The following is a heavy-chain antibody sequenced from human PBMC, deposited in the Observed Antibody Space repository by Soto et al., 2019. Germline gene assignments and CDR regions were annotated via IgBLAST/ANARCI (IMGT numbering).Heavy chain of an antibody. D-gene: IGHD2-21*02. CDR2: IIPIFGTA. CDR3: ARDLGGLRKDDY. Sequence: ASVKVSCKASGGTFSSYAISWVRQAPGQGLEWMGGIIPIFGTANYAQKFQGRVTITADESTSTAYMELSSLRSEDTAVYYCARDLGGLRKDDYWGQGTLVTVSS. J-gene: IGHJ4*02. CDR1: GGTFSSYA. V-gene: IGHV1-69*13.